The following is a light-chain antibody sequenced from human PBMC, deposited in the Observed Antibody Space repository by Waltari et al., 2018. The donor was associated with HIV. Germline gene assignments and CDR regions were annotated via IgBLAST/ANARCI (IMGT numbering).Light chain of an antibody. CDR1: NIESTS. Sequence: YELTQPPSVSVAPGQTAMITCGGNNIESTSVQWYQQKPGQAPVLVIYFDLDRPSGIPERFSGSVSGNTATLTISRGDAGDEADYYCQVWDRSSDQVIFGGGTKLTVL. J-gene: IGLJ2*01. V-gene: IGLV3-21*04. CDR3: QVWDRSSDQVI. CDR2: FDL.